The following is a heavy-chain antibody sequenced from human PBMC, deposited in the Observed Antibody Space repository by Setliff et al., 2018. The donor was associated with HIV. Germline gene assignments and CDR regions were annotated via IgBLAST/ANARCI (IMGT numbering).Heavy chain of an antibody. CDR3: ARRWGDILTGPDAFDI. Sequence: SETLSLTCAVSGYSISSGYYWGWIRQPPGKGLEWIGNIYHSGSSYSNPSLRSRITLSIDTSKNHFSLKLRSLTAADTAVYYCARRWGDILTGPDAFDIRGQRTMVT. CDR1: GYSISSGYY. J-gene: IGHJ3*02. V-gene: IGHV4-38-2*01. CDR2: IYHSGSS. D-gene: IGHD3-9*01.